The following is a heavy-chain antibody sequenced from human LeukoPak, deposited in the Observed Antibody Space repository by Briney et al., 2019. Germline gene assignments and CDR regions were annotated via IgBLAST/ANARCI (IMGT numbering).Heavy chain of an antibody. CDR3: TRGSGWYYY. V-gene: IGHV4-59*01. Sequence: PSETLSLTCTVSGGSISSYYGSWIRQPPGKGLEWIGYISNSGSTNYNPSLKSRVTISVDTSKNQFSLKLSSVTAADTAVYYCTRGSGWYYYWGRGTLVTVSS. J-gene: IGHJ4*02. CDR1: GGSISSYY. CDR2: ISNSGST. D-gene: IGHD6-19*01.